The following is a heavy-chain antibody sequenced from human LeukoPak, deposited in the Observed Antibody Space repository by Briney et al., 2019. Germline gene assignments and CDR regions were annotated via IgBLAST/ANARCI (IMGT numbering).Heavy chain of an antibody. V-gene: IGHV3-74*01. CDR2: INNDGTAT. J-gene: IGHJ4*02. Sequence: GGSLRLSCAASGFTFNYFWMHWVRQVPGKGLVWVSGINNDGTATYYADSVKGRFTISRDNAKNTVYLQMNGLRAEDTTVYYCATVSGYWGQGTLVTVSS. D-gene: IGHD6-25*01. CDR3: ATVSGY. CDR1: GFTFNYFW.